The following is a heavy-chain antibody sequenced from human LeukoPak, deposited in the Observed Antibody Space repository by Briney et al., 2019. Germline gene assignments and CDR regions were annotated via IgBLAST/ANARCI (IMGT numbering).Heavy chain of an antibody. J-gene: IGHJ4*02. D-gene: IGHD3-22*01. CDR2: IHTSGTV. V-gene: IGHV4-61*09. CDR3: ARAILRDYYDSSGFPHRGGVEY. CDR1: GGSVSTGSYY. Sequence: PSETLSLTCTVSGGSVSTGSYYWSWIRQPAGRGLEWIGHIHTSGTVHYNASLKSRVRISIETSNNQFSLRLNSVTAADTAVYFCARAILRDYYDSSGFPHRGGVEYWGQGTLVTVSS.